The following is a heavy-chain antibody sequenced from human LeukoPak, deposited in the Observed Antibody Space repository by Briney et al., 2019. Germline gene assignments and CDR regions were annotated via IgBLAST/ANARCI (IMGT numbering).Heavy chain of an antibody. CDR1: GYTFTSYY. Sequence: ASVKVSCKASGYTFTSYYMHWVRQAPGQGLEWMGIINPSGGRRSYAQKFQGRVTMPRGTSTSTVYMELSSLRSEDTAVYYCARVMGGYPDYWGQGTLVTVSS. J-gene: IGHJ4*02. V-gene: IGHV1-46*01. D-gene: IGHD5-12*01. CDR2: INPSGGRR. CDR3: ARVMGGYPDY.